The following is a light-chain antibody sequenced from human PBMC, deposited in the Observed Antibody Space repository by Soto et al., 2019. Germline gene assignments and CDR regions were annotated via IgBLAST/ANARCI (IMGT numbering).Light chain of an antibody. CDR2: DVY. CDR1: SSDVGGYDY. Sequence: QSALTQPASVSGSPGQSITISCTGTSSDVGGYDYVSWFQQYPGKAPSLMLYDVYRRPSGVSYRFSGSKSGNTASLTIYGLQAEDEADYYCSSYTTTSTVVFGGGTKLTVL. J-gene: IGLJ2*01. V-gene: IGLV2-14*01. CDR3: SSYTTTSTVV.